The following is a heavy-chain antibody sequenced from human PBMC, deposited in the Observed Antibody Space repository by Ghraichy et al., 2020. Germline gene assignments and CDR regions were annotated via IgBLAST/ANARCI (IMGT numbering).Heavy chain of an antibody. CDR1: GGSFSGYY. J-gene: IGHJ4*02. CDR2: INHSGST. V-gene: IGHV4-34*01. CDR3: ARGRPEGVFDY. D-gene: IGHD3-16*01. Sequence: SETLSLTCAVYGGSFSGYYWSWIRQPPGKGLEWIGEINHSGSTNYNPSLKSRVTISVGTSKNQFSLKLSSVTAADTAVYYCARGRPEGVFDYWGQGTLVTVSS.